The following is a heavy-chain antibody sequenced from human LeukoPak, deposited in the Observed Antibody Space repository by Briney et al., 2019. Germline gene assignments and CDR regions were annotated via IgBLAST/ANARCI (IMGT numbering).Heavy chain of an antibody. D-gene: IGHD3-9*01. Sequence: PAVTLSFSCAASGFTICTYHMSRLPHAPGQGREWFTTISGSGGSTYYADSVKGRFTITRDNSKNTLYLQMNSLRAEDTAVYYCAKGDDILTGASDYWGQGTLVTVSS. CDR3: AKGDDILTGASDY. CDR2: ISGSGGST. CDR1: GFTICTYH. V-gene: IGHV3-23*01. J-gene: IGHJ4*02.